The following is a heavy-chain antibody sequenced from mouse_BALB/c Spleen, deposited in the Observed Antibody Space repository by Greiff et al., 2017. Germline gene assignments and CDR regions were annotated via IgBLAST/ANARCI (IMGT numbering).Heavy chain of an antibody. V-gene: IGHV14-3*02. CDR1: GFNITDTY. CDR3: AAYDGYCRFAY. J-gene: IGHJ3*01. CDR2: IDPANGNT. Sequence: EVKLQQSGAELVTPGASVKLSCTASGFNITDTYMHWVKQRPEQGLEWIGRIDPANGNTKYDPKFQGKATITADTSSNTAYLQLSSLTSEDTAVYYCAAYDGYCRFAYWGQGTLVTVSA. D-gene: IGHD2-3*01.